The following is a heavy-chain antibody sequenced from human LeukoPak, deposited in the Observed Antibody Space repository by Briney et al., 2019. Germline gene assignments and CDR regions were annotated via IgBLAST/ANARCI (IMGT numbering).Heavy chain of an antibody. V-gene: IGHV4-34*01. Sequence: PSETLSLTCAVYGGSFSGYYWSWIRQPPGKGLEWIGEINQRGSTNYNPSLKSRATIPVDTSKKQFSLKRSSVTAEDTAVYYCVTYYFDSSGPKTNYWGQGTLVTVSS. D-gene: IGHD3-22*01. CDR3: VTYYFDSSGPKTNY. CDR2: INQRGST. CDR1: GGSFSGYY. J-gene: IGHJ4*02.